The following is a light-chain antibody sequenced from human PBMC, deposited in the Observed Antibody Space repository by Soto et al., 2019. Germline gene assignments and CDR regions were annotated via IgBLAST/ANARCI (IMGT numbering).Light chain of an antibody. CDR2: RAS. Sequence: DIVMTQSPATLSVSPGQRATLSCRASQSISSNLAWYQQKPGQAPRLLIFRASTRAAGIPGRFSGSGSGTEFTLTISSLQSGAAAVYYCQQYNNWPPVFSFGPGTNVDIK. J-gene: IGKJ3*01. CDR1: QSISSN. CDR3: QQYNNWPPVFS. V-gene: IGKV3-15*01.